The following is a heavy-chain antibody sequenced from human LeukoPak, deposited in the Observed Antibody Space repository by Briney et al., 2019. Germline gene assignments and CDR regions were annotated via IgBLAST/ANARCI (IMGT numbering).Heavy chain of an antibody. CDR1: GFTFSNAW. CDR2: IKSKTDGGTT. V-gene: IGHV3-15*01. D-gene: IGHD3-10*01. CDR3: TTVRYYYGSGSYYIPSFYYYYMDV. Sequence: GGSLRLSCAASGFTFSNAWMSWVRQAPGKGLEWVGRIKSKTDGGTTDYAAPVKGRFTISRDDSKNTLYLQMNSLKTEDTAVYYCTTVRYYYGSGSYYIPSFYYYYMDVWGKGTTVTISS. J-gene: IGHJ6*03.